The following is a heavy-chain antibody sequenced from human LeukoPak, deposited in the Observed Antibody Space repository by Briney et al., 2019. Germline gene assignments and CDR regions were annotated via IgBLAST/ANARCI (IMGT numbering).Heavy chain of an antibody. Sequence: SETLSLTCTFSGGSINRYYWSWIRQPPGKGLEWIGYISYSGSTDYNPYLKSRVTISIDTSENQFSLKLSSVTAADTAVYYCASQDSSGYWDFDYWGRGTLVTVSS. CDR3: ASQDSSGYWDFDY. V-gene: IGHV4-59*01. CDR1: GGSINRYY. CDR2: ISYSGST. D-gene: IGHD3-22*01. J-gene: IGHJ4*02.